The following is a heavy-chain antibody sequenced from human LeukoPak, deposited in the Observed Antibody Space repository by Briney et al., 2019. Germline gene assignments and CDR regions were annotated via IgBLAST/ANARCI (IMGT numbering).Heavy chain of an antibody. V-gene: IGHV4-31*03. CDR2: IYYSGST. CDR3: ARVVSPGGITIFGVRGDWYGMDV. CDR1: GGSISSGGYY. Sequence: SQTLSLTCTVSGGSISSGGYYWSWIRQHPGKGLEWIGYIYYSGSTYYNPSLKSRVTISVDTSKNQFSLKLSSVTAADTAVYYCARVVSPGGITIFGVRGDWYGMDVWGKGTTVTVSS. J-gene: IGHJ6*04. D-gene: IGHD3-3*01.